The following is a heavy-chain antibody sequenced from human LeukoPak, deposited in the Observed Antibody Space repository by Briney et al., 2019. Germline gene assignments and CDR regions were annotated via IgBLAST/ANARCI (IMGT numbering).Heavy chain of an antibody. CDR1: GGSITNYY. V-gene: IGHV4-59*01. CDR2: ISNSGST. CDR3: ARDSVGIRGVIFPTDAFDI. D-gene: IGHD3-10*01. J-gene: IGHJ3*02. Sequence: SETLSLTCTVSGGSITNYYWSWIRQPPGKGLEWIGYISNSGSTNYNPYLESRVTISLDTSKNQFSLNLRSVTAADTAVYYCARDSVGIRGVIFPTDAFDIWGQGTMVTVSS.